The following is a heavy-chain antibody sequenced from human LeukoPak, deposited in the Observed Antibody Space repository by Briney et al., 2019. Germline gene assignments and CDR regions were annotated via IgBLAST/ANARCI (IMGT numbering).Heavy chain of an antibody. V-gene: IGHV4-39*01. D-gene: IGHD1-26*01. CDR3: ARRVGSNNKVWFDP. CDR2: IYYSGST. J-gene: IGHJ5*02. CDR1: GGSISSSSYY. Sequence: SETLSPTCTVSGGSISSSSYYWGWIRQPPGKGLEWIGSIYYSGSTYYNPSLKSRVTIYVDTSKNQFSLKLSSVTAADTAVYYCARRVGSNNKVWFDPWGQGTLVTVSS.